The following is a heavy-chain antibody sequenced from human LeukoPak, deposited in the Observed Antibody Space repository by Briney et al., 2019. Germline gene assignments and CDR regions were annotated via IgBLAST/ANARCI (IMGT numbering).Heavy chain of an antibody. J-gene: IGHJ4*02. V-gene: IGHV4-34*01. Sequence: PSETLSLTCGVYGGSFSGYYWSWIRQPPGKGLEWIGEINHSGSAQYNPFLKSRVTISVDTSKKQFSLELSSVTAADTAVYYCARAADYLGSGSQLGYWSQGSLVTVSS. CDR3: ARAADYLGSGSQLGY. D-gene: IGHD3-10*01. CDR2: INHSGSA. CDR1: GGSFSGYY.